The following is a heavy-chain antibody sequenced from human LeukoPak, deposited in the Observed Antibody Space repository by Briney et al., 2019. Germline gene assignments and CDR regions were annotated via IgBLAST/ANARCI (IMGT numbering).Heavy chain of an antibody. CDR3: ARTTVVIVRHYYFDY. CDR2: ISGSGGST. V-gene: IGHV3-23*01. CDR1: GFTFSSYA. D-gene: IGHD4-23*01. Sequence: GGSLGLSCAASGFTFSSYAMSWVRQAPGKGLEWVSAISGSGGSTYYADSVKGRFTISRDNAKNSLYLQMNSLRAEDTAVYYCARTTVVIVRHYYFDYWGQGTLVTVSS. J-gene: IGHJ4*02.